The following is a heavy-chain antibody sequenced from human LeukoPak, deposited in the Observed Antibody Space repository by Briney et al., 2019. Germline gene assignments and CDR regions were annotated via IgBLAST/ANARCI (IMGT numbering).Heavy chain of an antibody. CDR2: INQDGSVK. D-gene: IGHD3-3*01. CDR3: TRDFVF. V-gene: IGHV3-7*01. CDR1: GFAFSTYW. J-gene: IGHJ4*02. Sequence: GGSLRLSCAASGFAFSTYWTDWVRQAPGKGLEWEGNINQDGSVKHYVDSVRGRFTISRDNARNSVYLQMSALRLEDTAVYYCTRDFVFWGQGTLVTASS.